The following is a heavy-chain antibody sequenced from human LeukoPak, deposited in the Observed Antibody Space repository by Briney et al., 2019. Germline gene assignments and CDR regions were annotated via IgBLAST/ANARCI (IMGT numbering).Heavy chain of an antibody. CDR1: GFSFINYG. CDR2: ISHDGSNY. V-gene: IGHV3-30*18. J-gene: IGHJ6*02. CDR3: TKAAAGSGDYGMDV. D-gene: IGHD3-10*01. Sequence: PGRSLRLSCAASGFSFINYGMHWVRQAPGKGLEWVASISHDGSNYYYADSVKGRFTISRDNSRNTLYLQMNSLKVEDTAVFYCTKAAAGSGDYGMDVWGQGTTVTVSS.